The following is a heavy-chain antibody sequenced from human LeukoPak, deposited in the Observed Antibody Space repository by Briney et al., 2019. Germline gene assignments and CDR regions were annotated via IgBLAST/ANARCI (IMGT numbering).Heavy chain of an antibody. CDR3: ATRPRYCSGGSCYSAFDI. V-gene: IGHV3-23*01. CDR2: ISGSGGST. J-gene: IGHJ3*02. Sequence: GGSLRLSCAASGFTFSSYNMNWVRQAPGKGPEWVSAISGSGGSTYYADSVKGRFTISRDNSKNTLYLQMNSLRAEDTAVYYCATRPRYCSGGSCYSAFDIWGQGTMVTVSS. D-gene: IGHD2-15*01. CDR1: GFTFSSYN.